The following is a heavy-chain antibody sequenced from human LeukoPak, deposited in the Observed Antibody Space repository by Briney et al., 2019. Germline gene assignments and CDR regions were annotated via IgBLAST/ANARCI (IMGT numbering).Heavy chain of an antibody. Sequence: SETLSLTCTVSGGSTSSHSFYWGWIRQPPGKGLEWIGSIYYSGNTYYNPSLKSRVTISVDTSKNQFSLKLSSVTAADTAVYYCARDGSSGWYLGYWGQGTLVTVSS. CDR2: IYYSGNT. J-gene: IGHJ4*02. V-gene: IGHV4-39*07. D-gene: IGHD6-19*01. CDR1: GGSTSSHSFY. CDR3: ARDGSSGWYLGY.